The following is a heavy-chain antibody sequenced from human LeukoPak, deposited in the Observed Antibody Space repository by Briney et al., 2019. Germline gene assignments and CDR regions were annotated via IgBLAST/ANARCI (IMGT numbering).Heavy chain of an antibody. V-gene: IGHV4-34*01. Sequence: SETLSLTCAVYGGSFSGYHWSWIRQPPGKGLEWIGEINHSGSTNYNPSLKSRVTISVDTSKNQFSLKLSSVTAADTAVYYCARPSVGEGDLSFHDAFNIWGQGTMVTVSS. CDR2: INHSGST. J-gene: IGHJ3*02. CDR3: ARPSVGEGDLSFHDAFNI. CDR1: GGSFSGYH. D-gene: IGHD3-16*02.